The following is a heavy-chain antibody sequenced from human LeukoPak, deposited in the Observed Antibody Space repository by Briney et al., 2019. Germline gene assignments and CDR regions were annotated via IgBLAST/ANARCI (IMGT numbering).Heavy chain of an antibody. Sequence: SETLSLTCTVSGGSISSYYWSWIRQPPGEGLEWIGYIYTSGSTNYNPSLKSRVTISVDTSKNQFSLKLSSVTAADTAVYYCASYTYYYDRTAFDIWGQGTMVTVSS. CDR3: ASYTYYYDRTAFDI. D-gene: IGHD3-22*01. CDR2: IYTSGST. CDR1: GGSISSYY. J-gene: IGHJ3*02. V-gene: IGHV4-4*09.